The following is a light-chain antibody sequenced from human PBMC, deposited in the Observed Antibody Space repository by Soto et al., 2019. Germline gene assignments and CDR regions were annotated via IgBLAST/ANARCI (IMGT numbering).Light chain of an antibody. V-gene: IGKV1-33*01. Sequence: DIQMTQSPSSLSASVGERVTITSQASQDISNYLNWYQQKPGKAPKLLIYDASNLETGVPSRFSGSGSGTDFTFTISSLQPEDIATYYCQQYDNLLLFGGGTKVDIK. CDR1: QDISNY. J-gene: IGKJ4*01. CDR3: QQYDNLLL. CDR2: DAS.